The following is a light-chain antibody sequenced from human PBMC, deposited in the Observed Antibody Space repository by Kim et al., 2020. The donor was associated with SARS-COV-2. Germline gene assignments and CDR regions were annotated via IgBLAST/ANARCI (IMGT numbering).Light chain of an antibody. Sequence: VTISCTGSSSNIGGGSVIYWHQQLPAAVPRLLNCANHRRPAGVPDRFACSKAGTAGSLVSTGLHADDDADYYGQSDDSILGGFDVFGTGTKVTVL. CDR2: ANH. J-gene: IGLJ1*01. V-gene: IGLV1-40*01. CDR1: SSNIGGGSV. CDR3: QSDDSILGGFDV.